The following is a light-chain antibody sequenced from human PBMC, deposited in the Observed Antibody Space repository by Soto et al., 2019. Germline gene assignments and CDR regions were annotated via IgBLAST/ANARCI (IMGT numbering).Light chain of an antibody. CDR2: LDSDGSH. V-gene: IGLV4-69*01. CDR3: QTWGTGIHVV. CDR1: SGHSSYA. J-gene: IGLJ2*01. Sequence: QSVLTQSPSASASLGASVKLTCTLSSGHSSYAIAWHQQQPEKGPRYLMKLDSDGSHTKGDAIPDRVSGSSSGAERYLTISILQYEDEADYSCQTWGTGIHVVFGGGTQLTVL.